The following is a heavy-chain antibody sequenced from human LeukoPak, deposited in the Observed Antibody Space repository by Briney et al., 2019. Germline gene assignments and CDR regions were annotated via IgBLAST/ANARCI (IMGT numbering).Heavy chain of an antibody. D-gene: IGHD6-6*01. Sequence: GASVKVSCKASGGTFSSYAISWVRQAPGQGLEWMGGIIPIFGTANYAQKFQGRVTITADKSTSTAYMELSSLRSEDTAVYYCARVNPRIAALDYWGQGTLVTVSS. CDR1: GGTFSSYA. CDR3: ARVNPRIAALDY. CDR2: IIPIFGTA. J-gene: IGHJ4*02. V-gene: IGHV1-69*06.